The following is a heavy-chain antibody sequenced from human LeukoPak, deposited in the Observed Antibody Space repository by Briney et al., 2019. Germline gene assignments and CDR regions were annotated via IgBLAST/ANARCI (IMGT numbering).Heavy chain of an antibody. V-gene: IGHV3-21*04. CDR1: GFTFSSYS. D-gene: IGHD3-22*01. J-gene: IGHJ5*02. CDR2: ISSSSSYI. Sequence: GGSLRLSCAASGFTFSSYSMNWVRQAPGKGLEWVSSISSSSSYIYYADSVKGRFTISRDNSKNTLYLQMNSLRAEDTAVYYCAKVGHYYDSSGYFIKPNWFDPWGQGTLVTVSS. CDR3: AKVGHYYDSSGYFIKPNWFDP.